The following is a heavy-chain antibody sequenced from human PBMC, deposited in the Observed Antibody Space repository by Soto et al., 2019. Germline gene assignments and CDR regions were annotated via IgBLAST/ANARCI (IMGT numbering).Heavy chain of an antibody. J-gene: IGHJ4*02. CDR3: ARGGIDFDY. Sequence: GESLKISCKGSGYNFTNYWIAWVRQMPGKGLEWMGVIYPHDSDTRYSPSFQGQVTISADKSINTAYLQWSSLKGSDSAMYYCARGGIDFDYWGQGTQVTVSS. V-gene: IGHV5-51*01. CDR2: IYPHDSDT. CDR1: GYNFTNYW.